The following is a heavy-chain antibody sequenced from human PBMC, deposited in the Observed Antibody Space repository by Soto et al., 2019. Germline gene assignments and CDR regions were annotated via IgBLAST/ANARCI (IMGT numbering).Heavy chain of an antibody. CDR2: INSDGSRK. CDR1: GFTFSTYW. J-gene: IGHJ4*02. V-gene: IGHV3-74*01. D-gene: IGHD2-2*01. Sequence: GGSLRLSCAASGFTFSTYWMHWVRQLPGKGLVWVSRINSDGSRKTYADSVRGRFTVSRDNAKNTLYLQMNSLRDEDTAVYYCKTDVVVVPSSNGPRDYWGQGTLVTVSS. CDR3: KTDVVVVPSSNGPRDY.